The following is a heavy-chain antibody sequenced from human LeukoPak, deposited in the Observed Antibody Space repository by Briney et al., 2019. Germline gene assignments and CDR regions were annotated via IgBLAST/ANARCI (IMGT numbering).Heavy chain of an antibody. Sequence: PGGSLRLSCTASGFTFSSYWMSWVRQAPGKGLEWVANIKQDGGDKYYVDSVKGRFTISRDNAKNSLYLQMNSLRAEDTAVYYCAKKSLYDFWSGTDYWGQGTLVTVSS. J-gene: IGHJ4*02. CDR2: IKQDGGDK. D-gene: IGHD3-3*01. CDR1: GFTFSSYW. V-gene: IGHV3-7*03. CDR3: AKKSLYDFWSGTDY.